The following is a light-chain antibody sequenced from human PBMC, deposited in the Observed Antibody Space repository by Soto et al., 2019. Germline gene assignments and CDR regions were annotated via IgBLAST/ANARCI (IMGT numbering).Light chain of an antibody. CDR3: TSYVGSNIWV. CDR2: DVS. Sequence: QSALTQPPSASGSRGQSVTISCTGTSSDVGAYKYVSWYQQYPGKAPKLMIYDVSKRPSGVPDRFSGSKSGNTASLTVSGLQAEDEAEYYCTSYVGSNIWVFGGGTKVTVL. V-gene: IGLV2-8*01. J-gene: IGLJ3*02. CDR1: SSDVGAYKY.